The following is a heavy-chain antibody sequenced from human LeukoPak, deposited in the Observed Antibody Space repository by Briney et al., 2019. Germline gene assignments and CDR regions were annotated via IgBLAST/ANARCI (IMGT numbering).Heavy chain of an antibody. D-gene: IGHD3-10*01. J-gene: IGHJ6*02. Sequence: GAAVKVSCKASGYTFTSYYMHWVRQAPGQGLEWMGIINPSGGSTSYAQKFQGRVTMTRDTSTSTVYMELSSLRSEDTAVYYCARGGGRYFYGSGSMAVAGTGYYYYGMDVWGQGTTVTVSS. CDR3: ARGGGRYFYGSGSMAVAGTGYYYYGMDV. CDR1: GYTFTSYY. V-gene: IGHV1-46*01. CDR2: INPSGGST.